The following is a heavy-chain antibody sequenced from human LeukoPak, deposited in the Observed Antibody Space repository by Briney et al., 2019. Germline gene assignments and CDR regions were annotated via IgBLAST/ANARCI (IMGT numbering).Heavy chain of an antibody. Sequence: SETLSLTCTVSGGSISSINYYWGWLRQPPGRGLEWIGSIYYSGSTYYNPSLKSRVTISVDTPKNQFSLKLSSVTAADTAVYYCASTTYHGSGSYYNGFDYWGQGTLVTVSS. J-gene: IGHJ4*02. V-gene: IGHV4-39*01. CDR2: IYYSGST. CDR3: ASTTYHGSGSYYNGFDY. CDR1: GGSISSINYY. D-gene: IGHD3-10*01.